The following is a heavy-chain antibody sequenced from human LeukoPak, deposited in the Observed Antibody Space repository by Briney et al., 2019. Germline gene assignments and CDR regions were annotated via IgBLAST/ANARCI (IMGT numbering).Heavy chain of an antibody. Sequence: SETLSLTCTVSGDAISSSSYYWAWIRQPPGKRLEWIGSIYFSGSTYYNPSLKSRVTISVDTSKNQLALKLSSVTAADTAVYYCAKYGSGSYYWFDPWGKGILVTVSS. CDR3: AKYGSGSYYWFDP. CDR1: GDAISSSSYY. D-gene: IGHD3-10*01. CDR2: IYFSGST. J-gene: IGHJ5*02. V-gene: IGHV4-39*01.